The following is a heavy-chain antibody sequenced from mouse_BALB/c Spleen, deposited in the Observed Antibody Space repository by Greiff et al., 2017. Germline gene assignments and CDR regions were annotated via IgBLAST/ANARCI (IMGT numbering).Heavy chain of an antibody. CDR1: GYTFTSYW. J-gene: IGHJ4*01. CDR2: IYPGDGDT. Sequence: QVQLKESGAELARPGASVKLSCKASGYTFTSYWMQWVKQRPGQGLEWIGAIYPGDGDTRYTQKFKGKATLTADKSSSTAYMQLSSLASEDSAVYYCGRGAYAMDYWGQGTSVTVSS. V-gene: IGHV1-87*01. CDR3: GRGAYAMDY.